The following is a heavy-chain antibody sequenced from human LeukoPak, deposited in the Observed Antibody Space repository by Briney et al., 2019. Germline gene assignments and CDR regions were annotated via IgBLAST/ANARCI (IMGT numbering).Heavy chain of an antibody. J-gene: IGHJ2*01. CDR1: GDSVSSNSAA. Sequence: SQTLSLTCAISGDSVSSNSAAWSCIRPSPSRGLEWLGRTYYRSKWNNNYAISVKSRITINPDTSKNQFSLQLNSVTPEDTGVYYCARARGYFDLWGRGTLVTVSS. D-gene: IGHD3-10*01. V-gene: IGHV6-1*01. CDR2: TYYRSKWNN. CDR3: ARARGYFDL.